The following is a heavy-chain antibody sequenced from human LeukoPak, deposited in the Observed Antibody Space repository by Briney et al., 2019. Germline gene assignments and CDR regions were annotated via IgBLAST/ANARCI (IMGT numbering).Heavy chain of an antibody. J-gene: IGHJ3*02. D-gene: IGHD3-22*01. CDR3: ARGGRGYYDSSGYEDAFDI. CDR2: IYSGGST. CDR1: GFTVSSNY. Sequence: GGSLRLSCAASGFTVSSNYMSWVRQAPGKGLEWVSVIYSGGSTYYADSVKGRSTISRDNSKNTLYLQMNSLRAEDTAVYYCARGGRGYYDSSGYEDAFDIWGQGTMVTVSS. V-gene: IGHV3-53*01.